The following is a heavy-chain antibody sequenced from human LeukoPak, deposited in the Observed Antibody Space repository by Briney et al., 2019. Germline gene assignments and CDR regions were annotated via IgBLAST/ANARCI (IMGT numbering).Heavy chain of an antibody. J-gene: IGHJ3*02. CDR1: GFTLSTYT. CDR2: ISSSSSTI. CDR3: AREYSSSSGRAFDI. D-gene: IGHD6-6*01. V-gene: IGHV3-48*02. Sequence: TGGSLRLSCAASGFTLSTYTMNWVRQAPGKGLQWFSYISSSSSTIYYADSVKGRFTISRDNAKNSLYLQMSSLRDEDTAVYYCAREYSSSSGRAFDIWGQGTMVTVSS.